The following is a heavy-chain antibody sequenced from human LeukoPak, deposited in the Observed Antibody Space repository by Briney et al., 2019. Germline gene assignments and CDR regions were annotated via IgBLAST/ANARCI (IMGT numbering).Heavy chain of an antibody. CDR3: APTTGDAFDI. CDR1: EFTVSSNW. J-gene: IGHJ3*02. V-gene: IGHV3-74*01. Sequence: GGSLRLSCEASEFTVSSNWVHWVRQATGKRLVWVSRINSDGSSTSYADSVKGRFTISRDNAKNTLYLQMNSLRAEDTAVYYCAPTTGDAFDIWGQGTMVTVSS. CDR2: INSDGSST. D-gene: IGHD4-17*01.